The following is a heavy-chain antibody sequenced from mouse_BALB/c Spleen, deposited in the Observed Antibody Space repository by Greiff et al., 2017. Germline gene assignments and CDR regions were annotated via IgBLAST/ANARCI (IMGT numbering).Heavy chain of an antibody. J-gene: IGHJ3*01. CDR1: GFTFSDYY. V-gene: IGHV5-4*02. D-gene: IGHD2-13*01. Sequence: EVQRVESGGGLVKPGGSLKLSCAASGFTFSDYYMYWVRQTPEKRLEWVATISDGGSYTYYPDSVKGRFTISRDNAKNNLYLQMSSLKSEDTAMYYCARDLTGFAYWGQGTLVTVSA. CDR3: ARDLTGFAY. CDR2: ISDGGSYT.